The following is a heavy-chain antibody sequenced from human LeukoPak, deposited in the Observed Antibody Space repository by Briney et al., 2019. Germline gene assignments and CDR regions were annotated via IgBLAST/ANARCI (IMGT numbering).Heavy chain of an antibody. CDR2: ISGSGGST. CDR3: AKRKVLLWFGELSPFDY. J-gene: IGHJ4*02. D-gene: IGHD3-10*01. Sequence: PGGSLRLSCAASGFTFSSYAMSWVRQAPGKGLEWASAISGSGGSTYYADSVKGRFTISRDNSKNTLYLQMNSLRAEDTAVYYCAKRKVLLWFGELSPFDYWGQGTLVTVSS. V-gene: IGHV3-23*01. CDR1: GFTFSSYA.